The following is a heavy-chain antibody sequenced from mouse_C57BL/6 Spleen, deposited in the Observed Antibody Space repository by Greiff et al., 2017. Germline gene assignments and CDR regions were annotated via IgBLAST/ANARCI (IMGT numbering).Heavy chain of an antibody. D-gene: IGHD1-1*01. Sequence: EVKVVESGGGLVQPGGSLSLSCAASGFTFTDYYMSWVRQPPGKALEWLGFIRNKANGYTTEYSASVKGRFTISRDNSQSIIYLQMNALRAEDSATYYCARHYYGSIFDYWGQGTTLTVSS. CDR3: ARHYYGSIFDY. CDR1: GFTFTDYY. V-gene: IGHV7-3*01. J-gene: IGHJ2*01. CDR2: IRNKANGYTT.